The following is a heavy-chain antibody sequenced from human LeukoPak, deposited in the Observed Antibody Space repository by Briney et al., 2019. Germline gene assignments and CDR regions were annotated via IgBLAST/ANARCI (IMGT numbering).Heavy chain of an antibody. J-gene: IGHJ6*03. CDR2: ISSSSSYI. Sequence: GGSLRLSCAASGFTFSSYSMKWVRQAPGKGLEWVSSISSSSSYIYYADSVKGRFTISRDNAKNSLYLQMNSLRAEDTAVYYCARGRSSTRTQSYYMDVWGKGTTVTVSS. CDR3: ARGRSSTRTQSYYMDV. V-gene: IGHV3-21*01. D-gene: IGHD2-2*01. CDR1: GFTFSSYS.